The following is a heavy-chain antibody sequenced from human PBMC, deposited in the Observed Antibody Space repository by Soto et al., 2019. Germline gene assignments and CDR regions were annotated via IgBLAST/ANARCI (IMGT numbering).Heavy chain of an antibody. CDR1: GGTLSHYA. V-gene: IGHV1-69*13. CDR2: IIPIVGTA. CDR3: ARLGGYYGMDV. Sequence: SVKVSLQGSGGTLSHYAITWVRQAPGQGLEWMGGIIPIVGTANYAQKFQGRVTITADESTSTAYMELSSLRSEDAAVYYCARLGGYYGMDVWGQGTTVTVSS. J-gene: IGHJ6*02.